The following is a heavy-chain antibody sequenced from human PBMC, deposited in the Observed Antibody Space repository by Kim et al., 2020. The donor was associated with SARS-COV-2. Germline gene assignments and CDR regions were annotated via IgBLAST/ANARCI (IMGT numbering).Heavy chain of an antibody. J-gene: IGHJ6*02. Sequence: SLKSRVTISVDTSKNQVSLKMSCVTAADTAVYYCARGTAVAGDYYYGMEVWGQGTTVTVSS. D-gene: IGHD6-19*01. V-gene: IGHV4-59*09. CDR3: ARGTAVAGDYYYGMEV.